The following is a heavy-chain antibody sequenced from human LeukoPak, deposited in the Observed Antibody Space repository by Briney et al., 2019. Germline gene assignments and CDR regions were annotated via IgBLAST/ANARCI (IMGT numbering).Heavy chain of an antibody. Sequence: SETLSLTCTVSGASISRDTYYWGWIRQSPEKGLEWIGSIDSSGTTHYNSSLKSRVIISVDTSKNQVSLNLTFVTFADTAVYYCARHGYIQFWLYWGQGTQVIVSS. CDR2: IDSSGTT. CDR3: ARHGYIQFWLY. J-gene: IGHJ4*02. V-gene: IGHV4-39*01. CDR1: GASISRDTYY. D-gene: IGHD5-18*01.